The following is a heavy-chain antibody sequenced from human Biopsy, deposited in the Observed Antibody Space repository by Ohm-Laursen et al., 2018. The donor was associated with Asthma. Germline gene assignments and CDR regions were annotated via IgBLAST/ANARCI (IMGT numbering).Heavy chain of an antibody. D-gene: IGHD6-13*01. V-gene: IGHV3-30-3*01. CDR2: ITFDGSTQ. J-gene: IGHJ4*02. CDR1: GTRFGSYN. Sequence: SLRLSCAASGTRFGSYNMHWARQATGKGLEWVAVITFDGSTQHYGDSVKGRFTISRDNSKNMLFLQMNSLRAEDTAVYYCSRDTLGYYFDIWGQGTQVTVSS. CDR3: SRDTLGYYFDI.